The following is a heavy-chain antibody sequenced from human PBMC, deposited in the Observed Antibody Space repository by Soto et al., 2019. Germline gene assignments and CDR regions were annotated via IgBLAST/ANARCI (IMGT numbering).Heavy chain of an antibody. J-gene: IGHJ4*02. CDR2: ISYDGSNK. Sequence: GGSLRLSCAACGFTFSSYGMHWVRQAPGKGLEWVAVISYDGSNKYYADSVKGRFTISRDNSKNTLYLQMNSLRAEDTAVYYCAKDRMADWFFDYWGQGTLVTVSS. V-gene: IGHV3-30*18. CDR1: GFTFSSYG. D-gene: IGHD3-9*01. CDR3: AKDRMADWFFDY.